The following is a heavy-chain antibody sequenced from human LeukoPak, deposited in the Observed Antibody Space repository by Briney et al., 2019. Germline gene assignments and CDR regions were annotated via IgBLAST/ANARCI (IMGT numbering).Heavy chain of an antibody. CDR1: GGSISSSSYY. V-gene: IGHV4-39*07. J-gene: IGHJ6*03. Sequence: KPSETLSLTCTVSGGSISSSSYYWGWIRQPPGKGLEWIGSIYYSGSTYYNPSLKSRVTISVDTSKNQFSLKLSSVTAADTAVYYCARVRGYDSYYYMDVWGKGTTVTVSS. CDR2: IYYSGST. D-gene: IGHD3-10*01. CDR3: ARVRGYDSYYYMDV.